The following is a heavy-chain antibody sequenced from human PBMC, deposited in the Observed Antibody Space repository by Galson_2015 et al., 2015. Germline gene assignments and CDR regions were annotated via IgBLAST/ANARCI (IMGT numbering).Heavy chain of an antibody. V-gene: IGHV3-23*01. Sequence: SLRLSCAASGFTFSSYAMSWVRQAPGKGLEWASAISGSGGSTYYADSVKGRFTISRDNSKNTLYLQMNSLRAEDTAVYYCAKVSSIFGVVIPIYFDYWGQGTLVTVSS. J-gene: IGHJ4*02. CDR1: GFTFSSYA. D-gene: IGHD3-3*01. CDR2: ISGSGGST. CDR3: AKVSSIFGVVIPIYFDY.